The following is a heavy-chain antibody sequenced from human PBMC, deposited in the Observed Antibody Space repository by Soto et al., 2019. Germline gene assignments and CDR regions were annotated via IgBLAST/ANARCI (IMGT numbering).Heavy chain of an antibody. CDR3: AKDRISSIVAAGAPSDYHHYGMDV. CDR2: ISNSGGDTK. D-gene: IGHD6-13*01. CDR1: GFIFSPYD. V-gene: IGHV3-48*03. Sequence: GGSLRLSCAGSGFIFSPYDMNWVRQAPGKGLEWVSYISNSGGDTKYYTDSVKGRFTISRDNAKNSLYLQVNSVSAEDTAVYYCAKDRISSIVAAGAPSDYHHYGMDVWGQGTTVTV. J-gene: IGHJ6*02.